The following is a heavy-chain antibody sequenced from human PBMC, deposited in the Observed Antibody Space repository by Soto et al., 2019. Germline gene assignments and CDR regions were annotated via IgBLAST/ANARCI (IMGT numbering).Heavy chain of an antibody. D-gene: IGHD3-16*02. CDR2: INAANGNT. V-gene: IGHV1-3*01. CDR3: ASDAGRTMMVEGGIDIPENFFGY. Sequence: QVRLVQSGAEVKKPGASVKVSCKTSGYSFTKYVIHWMRQAPGQRFEWMGWINAANGNTKYSKKFQGRVSFSSDTSATTAYMELSSLRSEDVAVYYCASDAGRTMMVEGGIDIPENFFGYWGQGALLTVSS. CDR1: GYSFTKYV. J-gene: IGHJ4*02.